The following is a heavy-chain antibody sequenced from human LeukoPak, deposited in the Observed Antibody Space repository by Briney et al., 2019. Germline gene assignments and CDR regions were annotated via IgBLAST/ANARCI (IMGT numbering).Heavy chain of an antibody. V-gene: IGHV3-74*03. CDR3: ARGFEWYHLGWWFDP. D-gene: IGHD2-2*01. J-gene: IGHJ5*02. CDR2: INTDGSTT. CDR1: RFTFSTHW. Sequence: GGSLRLSCAASRFTFSTHWMHWVRQAPGKGLVWVSRINTDGSTTKYADSVKGRFTISRDNAKNTLYLQMNSLRAEDTAVYFCARGFEWYHLGWWFDPWGQGTLVTVSS.